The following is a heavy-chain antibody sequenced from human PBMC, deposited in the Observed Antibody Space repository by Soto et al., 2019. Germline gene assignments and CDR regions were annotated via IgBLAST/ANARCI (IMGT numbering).Heavy chain of an antibody. CDR2: IYYSGST. V-gene: IGHV4-39*01. CDR1: GGSISSSSYY. CDR3: ARPSFLGIAAAGNEGNWFDP. J-gene: IGHJ5*02. Sequence: SETLSLTCTVSGGSISSSSYYWGWIRQPPGKGLEWIGSIYYSGSTYYNPSLKSRVTISVDTSKNQFSLKLSSVTAADTAVYYCARPSFLGIAAAGNEGNWFDPWGQGTLVT. D-gene: IGHD6-13*01.